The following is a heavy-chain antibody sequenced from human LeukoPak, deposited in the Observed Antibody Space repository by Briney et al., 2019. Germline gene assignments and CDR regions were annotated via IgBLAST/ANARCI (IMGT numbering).Heavy chain of an antibody. CDR3: ARDDSGFDLGALDYYYGMDV. J-gene: IGHJ6*02. V-gene: IGHV3-21*01. CDR2: ISSSSSYI. Sequence: PGGSLRLSCAASGFTFSSYSMNWVRQAPGKGLEWVSSISSSSSYIYYADSVKGRFTISRDNAKNSLYLQMNSLRGEDTAVYYCARDDSGFDLGALDYYYGMDVWGQGTTVTVSS. CDR1: GFTFSSYS. D-gene: IGHD5-12*01.